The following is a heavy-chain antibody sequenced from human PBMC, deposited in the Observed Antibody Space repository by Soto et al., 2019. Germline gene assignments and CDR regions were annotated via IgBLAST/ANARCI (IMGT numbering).Heavy chain of an antibody. Sequence: RLSCAASGFTFSSYGMHWVRQAPGKGLEWVAVISYDGSNKYYADSVKGRFTISRDNSKNTLYLQMNSLRAEDTAVYYCAKRYSYGYRTDYWGQGTLVTVSS. V-gene: IGHV3-30*18. D-gene: IGHD5-18*01. CDR2: ISYDGSNK. J-gene: IGHJ4*02. CDR3: AKRYSYGYRTDY. CDR1: GFTFSSYG.